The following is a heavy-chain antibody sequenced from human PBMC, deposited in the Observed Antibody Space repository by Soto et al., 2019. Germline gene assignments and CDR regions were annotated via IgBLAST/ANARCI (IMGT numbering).Heavy chain of an antibody. Sequence: PSETLSLTCVVSNFSISSGYYWGWIRQSPGKGLEWISSVYRSGTTSYNPSLKSRVTISVDPSKRQFSLMLTAVTAADTAVYYCARTHSGSYYSVFNXWGRGSLVTVSX. CDR1: NFSISSGYY. J-gene: IGHJ4*02. CDR2: VYRSGTT. V-gene: IGHV4-38-2*01. D-gene: IGHD1-26*01. CDR3: ARTHSGSYYSVFNX.